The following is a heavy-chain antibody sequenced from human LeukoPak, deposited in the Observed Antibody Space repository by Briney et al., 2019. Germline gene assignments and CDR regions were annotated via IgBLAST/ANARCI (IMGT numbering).Heavy chain of an antibody. V-gene: IGHV4-59*02. CDR2: IYYNGNT. CDR3: ARGRSNYYGMDV. D-gene: IGHD1-26*01. Sequence: SETLSLTCSVSGDSVTSTYWSWIRRPPGKGLEWIGYIYYNGNTNYSPSLKSRVTMSVDTSKNLFSLKVSSVTAADTAVYYCARGRSNYYGMDVWGQGTTVTVSS. J-gene: IGHJ6*02. CDR1: GDSVTSTY.